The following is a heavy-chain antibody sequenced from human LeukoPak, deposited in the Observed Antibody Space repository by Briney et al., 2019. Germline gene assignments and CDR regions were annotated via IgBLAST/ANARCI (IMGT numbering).Heavy chain of an antibody. D-gene: IGHD5-18*01. CDR2: IWHDGNNK. CDR1: GXNFNNYG. Sequence: TGGSLRLSCAASGXNFNNYGMHWVRQAPGKGLEWVAIIWHDGNNKYYADSVRGRFTISRDNSKNTLYLEMNSLRAEDTAVYYCARDGAYSYTYWGQGTLVIVSS. V-gene: IGHV3-33*01. J-gene: IGHJ4*02. CDR3: ARDGAYSYTY.